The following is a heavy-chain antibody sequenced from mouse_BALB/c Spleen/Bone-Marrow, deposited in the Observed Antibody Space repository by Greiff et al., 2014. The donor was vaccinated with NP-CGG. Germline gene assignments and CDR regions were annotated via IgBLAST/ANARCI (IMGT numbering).Heavy chain of an antibody. CDR2: IYPGSGST. V-gene: IGHV1S22*01. J-gene: IGHJ2*01. CDR3: TSWDY. Sequence: LQQSGSELVRPGASVKLSCKASGYTFTSYWMHWVKQRHGQGLEWIGNIYPGSGSTNYDEKFKSKGTLTVDTSFSTAYMHLSSLTSEDSAVYYCTSWDYWGQGTTLTVSS. CDR1: GYTFTSYW.